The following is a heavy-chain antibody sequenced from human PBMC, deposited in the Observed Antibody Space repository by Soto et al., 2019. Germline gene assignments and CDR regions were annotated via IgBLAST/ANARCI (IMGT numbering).Heavy chain of an antibody. Sequence: GGSLRLSCAASGFTFSSYAMHWVRQAPGKGLEWVAVISYDGSNKYYADSVKGRFTISRDNSKNTLYLQMNSLRAEDTAVYYCARDLLGGENRVRGVTPHYYYYYGMDVWGQGTTVTVSS. CDR2: ISYDGSNK. CDR1: GFTFSSYA. V-gene: IGHV3-30-3*01. CDR3: ARDLLGGENRVRGVTPHYYYYYGMDV. D-gene: IGHD3-10*01. J-gene: IGHJ6*02.